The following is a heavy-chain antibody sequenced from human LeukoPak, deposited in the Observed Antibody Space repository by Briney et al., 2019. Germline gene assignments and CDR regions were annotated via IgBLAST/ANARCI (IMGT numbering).Heavy chain of an antibody. CDR1: GFTFSSYG. CDR3: ARENSIAGSYAFDI. V-gene: IGHV3-33*01. Sequence: GRSLRLSCAASGFTFSSYGMHWVRQAPGKGLEWVAVIWYDGSNKYYAVSVRGRFTISRDNSKNTLYLQMNSLRAEDTAVYYGARENSIAGSYAFDIWGQGTMVTVSS. D-gene: IGHD6-6*01. CDR2: IWYDGSNK. J-gene: IGHJ3*02.